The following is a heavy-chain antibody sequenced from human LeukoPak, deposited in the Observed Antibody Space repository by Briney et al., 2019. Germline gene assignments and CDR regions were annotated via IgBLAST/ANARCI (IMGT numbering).Heavy chain of an antibody. CDR3: ASSDSFY. D-gene: IGHD2-21*02. CDR1: GGSISGYY. J-gene: IGHJ4*02. V-gene: IGHV4-59*12. CDR2: VHYSGGT. Sequence: PSETLSLTCTVSGGSISGYYWSWIRQPPGRGLGWFGYVHYSGGTNYNPSLKSRVTISVDTSKNQFSLKLSSVTAADTAVYYCASSDSFYWGQGTLVTVSS.